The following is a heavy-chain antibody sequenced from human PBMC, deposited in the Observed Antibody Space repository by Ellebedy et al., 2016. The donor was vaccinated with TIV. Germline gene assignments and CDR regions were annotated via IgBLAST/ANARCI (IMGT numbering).Heavy chain of an antibody. V-gene: IGHV3-23*01. CDR2: ISGSGGST. J-gene: IGHJ6*02. Sequence: GGSLRPSXAAPGFTFSDYYMSWVRQAPGKGLEWVSAISGSGGSTYYADPVKGRFTISRDNSKNTLYLQMNSLRSEDTAVYYCTKAIVVVPTPQAHMDVWGQGTTVTVSS. CDR1: GFTFSDYY. CDR3: TKAIVVVPTPQAHMDV. D-gene: IGHD2-2*01.